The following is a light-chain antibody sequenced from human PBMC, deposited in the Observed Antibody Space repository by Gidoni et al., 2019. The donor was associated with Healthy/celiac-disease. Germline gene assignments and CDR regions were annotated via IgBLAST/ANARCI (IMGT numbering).Light chain of an antibody. CDR3: QQSSNWPPGS. CDR1: QSVSTY. Sequence: EIVLTQSPATLSLSPGERATLSCRASQSVSTYLAWYQQKPGQAPRLLIYDASNRATGIPGRFSGSGSGTDFTPTINSLEPEDFAVYYCQQSSNWPPGSFGQGTKLEIK. V-gene: IGKV3-11*01. J-gene: IGKJ2*04. CDR2: DAS.